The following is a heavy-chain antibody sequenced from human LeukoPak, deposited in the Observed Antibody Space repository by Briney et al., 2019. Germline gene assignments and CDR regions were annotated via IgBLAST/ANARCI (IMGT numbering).Heavy chain of an antibody. CDR1: GGSISSGGFY. D-gene: IGHD3-10*01. CDR3: ARDGDYQASGSVFFDF. CDR2: IYHSGTA. J-gene: IGHJ4*02. Sequence: SETLSLTCTVSGGSISSGGFYWRWIRQPPGQGLEWIGYIYHSGTAYYNPSLKSRLRISVDTSENRFSLHLNSVTAADTAVYYCARDGDYQASGSVFFDFWGQGILVTVSS. V-gene: IGHV4-31*03.